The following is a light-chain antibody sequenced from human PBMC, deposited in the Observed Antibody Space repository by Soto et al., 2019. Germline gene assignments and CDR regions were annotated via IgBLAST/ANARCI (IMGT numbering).Light chain of an antibody. CDR1: SSDVAGYNY. Sequence: QSVLTQPPSASGSPGQSVTISCTGTSSDVAGYNYVSWYQQHPGKAPKLMIYEVSKRPSGVPDRFSGSKSGNTASLTVSGLQAEDEADDYCSSYAGSNKLVFGGGTKLTVL. CDR3: SSYAGSNKLV. V-gene: IGLV2-8*01. CDR2: EVS. J-gene: IGLJ2*01.